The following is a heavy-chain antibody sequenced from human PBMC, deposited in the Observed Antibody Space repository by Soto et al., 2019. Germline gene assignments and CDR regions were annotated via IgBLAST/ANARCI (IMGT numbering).Heavy chain of an antibody. Sequence: EVQLVESGGGLVQPGRSLRLSCAASGFTFDDYAMHWVRQAPGKGLEWVSGISWNSGSIGYADSVKGRFTISRDNAKNSLYLQMNSLRAEDTALYDCAKDTRQYSGYDCFDYWGQGTLVTVSS. CDR1: GFTFDDYA. CDR2: ISWNSGSI. CDR3: AKDTRQYSGYDCFDY. J-gene: IGHJ4*02. D-gene: IGHD5-12*01. V-gene: IGHV3-9*01.